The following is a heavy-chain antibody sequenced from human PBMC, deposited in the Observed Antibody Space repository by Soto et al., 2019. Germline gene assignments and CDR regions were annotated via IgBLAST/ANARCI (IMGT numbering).Heavy chain of an antibody. Sequence: DVHLVESGGGLVKPGGSLRLSCEASGFTFSVSAMNWVRQAPGKGLEWVSSINGGSTSVHYADSVKGRFTISRDNANNALSLQLNNLGVEDTGVYYCARGGGSLNYWGQGTLVSVSS. V-gene: IGHV3-21*01. CDR3: ARGGGSLNY. D-gene: IGHD2-15*01. J-gene: IGHJ4*02. CDR1: GFTFSVSA. CDR2: INGGSTSV.